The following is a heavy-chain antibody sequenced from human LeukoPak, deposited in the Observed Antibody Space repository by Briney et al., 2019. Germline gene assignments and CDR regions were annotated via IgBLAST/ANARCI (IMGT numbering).Heavy chain of an antibody. V-gene: IGHV4-39*01. CDR3: ARLRLVLRDAFDI. Sequence: PSETLSFNCSVYGCSISSSRYYWRWIRQPPGKVLERIESSYYRGTTYYNPSLKSQVTIYVDTSKNQFSLKLSSVTAADTAVYYCARLRLVLRDAFDIWGQGTMVTVSS. D-gene: IGHD3-3*01. CDR2: SYYRGTT. J-gene: IGHJ3*02. CDR1: GCSISSSRYY.